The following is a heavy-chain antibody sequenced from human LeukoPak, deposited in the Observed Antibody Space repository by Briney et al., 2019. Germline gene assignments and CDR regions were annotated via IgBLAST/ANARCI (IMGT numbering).Heavy chain of an antibody. CDR2: VYSGGSA. CDR3: ARPPSIAYCGGDCLQTFQH. J-gene: IGHJ1*01. D-gene: IGHD2-21*02. Sequence: SETLSLTCTVSGGLVSATTSYWGWIRQPPGKGLEWIGNVYSGGSAYYNPSLRSRATISVDTSKNQFSLKLTSVTAADTAVYYCARPPSIAYCGGDCLQTFQHRGQGTLVIVSS. CDR1: GGLVSATTSY. V-gene: IGHV4-39*01.